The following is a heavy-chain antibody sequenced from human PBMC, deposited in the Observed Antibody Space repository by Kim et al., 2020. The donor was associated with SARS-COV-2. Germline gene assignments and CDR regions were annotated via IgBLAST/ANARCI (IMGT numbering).Heavy chain of an antibody. J-gene: IGHJ4*02. V-gene: IGHV3-11*06. CDR3: ARGDYGSGSYPTYYFDY. D-gene: IGHD3-10*01. Sequence: VKGRCTSSRDNAKNALYLQMNSLRAEDTAVYYCARGDYGSGSYPTYYFDYWGQGTLVTVSS.